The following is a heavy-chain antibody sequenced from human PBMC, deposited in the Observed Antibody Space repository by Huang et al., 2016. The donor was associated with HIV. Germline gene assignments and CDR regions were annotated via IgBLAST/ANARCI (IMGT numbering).Heavy chain of an antibody. CDR2: IHPGDSET. V-gene: IGHV5-51*01. D-gene: IGHD2-2*01. CDR3: ARQGVGDFVVEPTGLGAFDI. Sequence: EVQLVQSGAVVKKPGESLKISCKGSGYTFNGYWIGWGGQMPGKGLEWMGIIHPGDSETTYSPSVQGQVTISADKSISTAYLQWSGLKASDTAMYYCARQGVGDFVVEPTGLGAFDIWGQGTMVTVSS. J-gene: IGHJ3*02. CDR1: GYTFNGYW.